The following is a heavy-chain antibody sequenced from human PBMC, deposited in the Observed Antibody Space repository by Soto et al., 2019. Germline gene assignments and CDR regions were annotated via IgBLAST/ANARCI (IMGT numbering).Heavy chain of an antibody. V-gene: IGHV3-23*01. D-gene: IGHD2-2*01. CDR3: AKEAGGIVPAAIAFVFDY. CDR2: ISGSGGST. CDR1: GFTFSSYA. J-gene: IGHJ4*02. Sequence: GGSLRLSCAASGFTFSSYAMSWVRQAPGKGLEWVSAISGSGGSTYYADSVKGRFTISRDNSKNTLYLQMNSLRAEDTAVYYCAKEAGGIVPAAIAFVFDYWGQGTLVTVSS.